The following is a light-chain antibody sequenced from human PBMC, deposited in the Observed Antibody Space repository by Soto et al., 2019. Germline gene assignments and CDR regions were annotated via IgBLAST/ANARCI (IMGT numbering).Light chain of an antibody. V-gene: IGLV2-14*01. Sequence: QSVLTQPASVSGSPGQSITISCTGTSSDVGGYNYVSWYQQHPGKAPKLMIYEVSNRPSGVSNRFSGSKSGNTASLTISGLKAEDEADYSCSSYTSSSTRVFVNGKKVTVL. CDR3: SSYTSSSTRV. J-gene: IGLJ1*01. CDR1: SSDVGGYNY. CDR2: EVS.